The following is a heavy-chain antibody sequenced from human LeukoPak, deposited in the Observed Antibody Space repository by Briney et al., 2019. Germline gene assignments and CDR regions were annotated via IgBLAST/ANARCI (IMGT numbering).Heavy chain of an antibody. V-gene: IGHV1-24*01. CDR1: GHSLTDLS. Sequence: ASLKVSCKASGHSLTDLSIHWVRQAPGKGLEWMGGFDRESGEIMYAQTLQGRVSMTEDTSINTPYMEMSGLRPEDTAVYFCATRHNVITVIRFGAFDIWG. CDR2: FDRESGEI. CDR3: ATRHNVITVIRFGAFDI. J-gene: IGHJ3*02. D-gene: IGHD2-21*01.